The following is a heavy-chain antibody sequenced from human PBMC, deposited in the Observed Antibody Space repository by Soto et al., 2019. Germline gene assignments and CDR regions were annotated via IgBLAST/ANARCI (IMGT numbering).Heavy chain of an antibody. V-gene: IGHV3-74*01. CDR3: AKVATGSYNWFDP. CDR2: INTDGSRT. CDR1: GFTFNNYW. J-gene: IGHJ5*02. D-gene: IGHD1-1*01. Sequence: EVQLVESGGELVQPGGSLRLSCAASGFTFNNYWMHWVRQAPGKGLVWVSRINTDGSRTNYADSVKGRFTISRENAKNTLYLQMDSLRAEDTAVYYCAKVATGSYNWFDPWGQGTLVTVSS.